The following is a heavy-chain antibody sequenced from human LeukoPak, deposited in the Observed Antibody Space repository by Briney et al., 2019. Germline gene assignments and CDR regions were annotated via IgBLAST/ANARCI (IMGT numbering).Heavy chain of an antibody. Sequence: GGSLRLSCVVSGFNFNNYGMHWVRQAPGKGLDWVASIAYDGSNENYAESVKGRFTISRDNSKNTLYLQLSSLTAEDTAVYYCAGPSGSVTILGVVDYFDYWGRGSLVTVSS. CDR2: IAYDGSNE. J-gene: IGHJ4*02. CDR1: GFNFNNYG. CDR3: AGPSGSVTILGVVDYFDY. D-gene: IGHD3-3*01. V-gene: IGHV3-30*04.